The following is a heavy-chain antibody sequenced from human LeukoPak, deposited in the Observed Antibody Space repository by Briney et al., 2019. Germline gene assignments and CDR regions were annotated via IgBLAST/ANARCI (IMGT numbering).Heavy chain of an antibody. Sequence: PGGSLRLSCAVSGFTFSGYSMKWVRHPPGKGLEWGSYISSSTTTIYHADSVKGRFTVSRDNAKNSLYLQMDSLRGEDTAVYYCATDREDYDSSGYYLSDAFDICGQGTMVTVSS. J-gene: IGHJ3*02. D-gene: IGHD3-22*01. CDR3: ATDREDYDSSGYYLSDAFDI. CDR1: GFTFSGYS. V-gene: IGHV3-48*01. CDR2: ISSSTTTI.